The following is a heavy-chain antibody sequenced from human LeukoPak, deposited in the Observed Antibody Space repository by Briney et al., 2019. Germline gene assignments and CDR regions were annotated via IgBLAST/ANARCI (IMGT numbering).Heavy chain of an antibody. J-gene: IGHJ4*02. CDR1: GGSFSGYY. V-gene: IGHV4-34*01. CDR2: INHSGST. CDR3: ARKRRGYGSGSYYNAHPYYFDY. Sequence: SETLSLTCAVYGGSFSGYYWSWIRQPPGKGLEWIGEINHSGSTNYNPSLKSRVTISVDTSKNQFSLKLSSVTAADTAVYYCARKRRGYGSGSYYNAHPYYFDYWGQGTLVNVSS. D-gene: IGHD3-10*01.